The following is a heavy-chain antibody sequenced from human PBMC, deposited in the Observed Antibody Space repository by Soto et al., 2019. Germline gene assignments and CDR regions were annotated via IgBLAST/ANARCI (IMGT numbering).Heavy chain of an antibody. CDR3: ARGYYDILTGYSPLNY. J-gene: IGHJ4*02. Sequence: SETLSLTCAVYGGSFSGYYWSWIRQPPGKGLEWIGEINHGGSTNYNPSLKSRVTISVDTSKNQFSLKLSSVTAADTAVYYCARGYYDILTGYSPLNYWGQGTLVTVSS. V-gene: IGHV4-34*01. D-gene: IGHD3-9*01. CDR1: GGSFSGYY. CDR2: INHGGST.